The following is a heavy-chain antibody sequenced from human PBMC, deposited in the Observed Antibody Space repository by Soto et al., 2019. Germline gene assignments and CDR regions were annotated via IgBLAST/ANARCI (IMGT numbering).Heavy chain of an antibody. Sequence: SETLSLTCTVSGGSISSSSYYWGWIRQPPGKGLEWIGSIYYSGSTYYNPSLKSRITINPDTSKNQFSLQLSSVTPEDTAVCYCARDGVVFGAFDIWGQGTMVTVSS. D-gene: IGHD3-3*01. V-gene: IGHV4-39*02. CDR3: ARDGVVFGAFDI. J-gene: IGHJ3*02. CDR1: GGSISSSSYY. CDR2: IYYSGST.